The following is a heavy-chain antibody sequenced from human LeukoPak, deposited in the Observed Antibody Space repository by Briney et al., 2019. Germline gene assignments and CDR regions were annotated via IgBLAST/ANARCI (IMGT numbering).Heavy chain of an antibody. Sequence: GGSLRLSCAASGFTFDDYGMSWVRQAPGKGLEWVSYISSSGSTIYYADSVKGRFTISRDNAKNSLYLQMNSLRAEDTAVYYCAGVPMYYYYYMDVWGKGTTVTVSS. CDR3: AGVPMYYYYYMDV. V-gene: IGHV3-11*04. CDR1: GFTFDDYG. J-gene: IGHJ6*03. CDR2: ISSSGSTI. D-gene: IGHD1-1*01.